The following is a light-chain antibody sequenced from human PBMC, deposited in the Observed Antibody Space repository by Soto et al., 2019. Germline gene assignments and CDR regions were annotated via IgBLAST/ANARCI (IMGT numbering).Light chain of an antibody. Sequence: QPVLTHSSSASASLGSSVKLTCTLSRAPSTYIIAWHLQQPGKAPRYLMHLEGSGSYNKGSGVPDRFSGSSSVADRYLTISNLQYEEEADYYCETWYNHIHLFGGGTKLTVL. CDR3: ETWYNHIHL. J-gene: IGLJ2*01. CDR1: RAPSTYI. V-gene: IGLV4-60*02. CDR2: LEGSGSY.